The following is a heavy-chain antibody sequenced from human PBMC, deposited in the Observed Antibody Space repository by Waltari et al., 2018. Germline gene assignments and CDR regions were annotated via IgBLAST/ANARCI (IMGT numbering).Heavy chain of an antibody. J-gene: IGHJ4*02. D-gene: IGHD4-17*01. CDR3: ASPGDYGQLGGFDY. V-gene: IGHV4-38-2*01. Sequence: QVQLQESGPGLVKPSETLSLTCAVSGYSISSGYYWGWIRQPPGKGLEWIGSIYHSGSTYYNPSLKSRVTISVDTSKNQFSLKLSSVTAADTAVYYCASPGDYGQLGGFDYWGQGTLVTVSS. CDR2: IYHSGST. CDR1: GYSISSGYY.